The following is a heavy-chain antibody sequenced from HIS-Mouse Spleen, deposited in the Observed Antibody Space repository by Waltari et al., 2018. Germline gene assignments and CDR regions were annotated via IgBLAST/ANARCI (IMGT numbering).Heavy chain of an antibody. CDR3: ARDWGAGSFDY. V-gene: IGHV4-39*07. CDR1: GGSISSSSYY. Sequence: QLQLQESGPGLVKPSETLSLTCTVSGGSISSSSYYWGGIRQPPGKGLEWIGSIYYSGSTYYNPSLKSRVTISVDTSKNQFSLKLSSVTAADTAVYYCARDWGAGSFDYWGQGTLVTVSS. D-gene: IGHD3-16*01. CDR2: IYYSGST. J-gene: IGHJ4*02.